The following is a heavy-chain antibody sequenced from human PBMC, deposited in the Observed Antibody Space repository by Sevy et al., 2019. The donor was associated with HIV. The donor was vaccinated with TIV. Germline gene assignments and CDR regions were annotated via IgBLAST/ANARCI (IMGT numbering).Heavy chain of an antibody. CDR3: ARDSRDFWSGSLYDY. CDR1: GFTFSSYS. CDR2: ISSSSSYI. D-gene: IGHD3-3*01. J-gene: IGHJ4*02. Sequence: GGSLRLSCAASGFTFSSYSMNWVRQAPGKGLEWVSSISSSSSYIYYANSLKGRFTISIDNAKNPLYLQLNSLRAEDTAVYYCARDSRDFWSGSLYDYWGQGTLVTVSS. V-gene: IGHV3-21*01.